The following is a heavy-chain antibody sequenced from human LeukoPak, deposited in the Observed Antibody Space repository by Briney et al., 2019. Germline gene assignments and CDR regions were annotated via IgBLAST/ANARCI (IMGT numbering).Heavy chain of an antibody. CDR2: ISSTSSII. V-gene: IGHV3-48*01. CDR1: GFTFNSYS. CDR3: VVAVSGRAPPPFDL. D-gene: IGHD6-19*01. Sequence: GGSLRLSCAASGFTFNSYSMNWVRQAPEKGLEWVSFISSTSSIIYYADSVKGRFTISRDNAKKSLYLQMNSLKSEDTAVYYCVVAVSGRAPPPFDLWGLGTLVTVSS. J-gene: IGHJ5*02.